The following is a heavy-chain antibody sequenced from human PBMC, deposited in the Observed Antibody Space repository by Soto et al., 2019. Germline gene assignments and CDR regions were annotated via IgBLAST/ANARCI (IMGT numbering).Heavy chain of an antibody. CDR3: ARGDRGGSGSPASYYYSGLDV. Sequence: EVHLLESGGDLVQPGGSLRLSCAASGLNFNDYAMTWVRQAPGKGLEWVSSVSTRGDITYYSDSVKGRFTISRDNSKNTLFLHMNSPRAEDTALYYCARGDRGGSGSPASYYYSGLDVWGQGTTVTVSS. CDR2: VSTRGDIT. D-gene: IGHD3-10*01. CDR1: GLNFNDYA. J-gene: IGHJ6*02. V-gene: IGHV3-23*01.